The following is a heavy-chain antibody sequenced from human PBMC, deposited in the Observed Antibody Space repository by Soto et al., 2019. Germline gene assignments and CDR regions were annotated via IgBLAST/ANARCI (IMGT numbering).Heavy chain of an antibody. CDR2: INPNSGGT. V-gene: IGHV1-2*04. J-gene: IGHJ3*02. Sequence: ASVKVSCKASGYTFTGYYMHWVRQAPGQGLEWMGWINPNSGGTNYAQKFQGWVTMTRDTSISTAYMELSRLRSDDTAVYYCARDLTTGSWYLAFDIWGQGTMVTVSS. D-gene: IGHD6-13*01. CDR3: ARDLTTGSWYLAFDI. CDR1: GYTFTGYY.